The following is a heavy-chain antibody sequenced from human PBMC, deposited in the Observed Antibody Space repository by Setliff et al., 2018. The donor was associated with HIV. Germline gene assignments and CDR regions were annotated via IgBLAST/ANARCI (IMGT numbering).Heavy chain of an antibody. V-gene: IGHV4-61*09. D-gene: IGHD3-10*01. Sequence: PSETLSLTCTVSGGSISSGNYYWSWIRQPAGKGLEWIGHIYSSGSTSYNPSLKSRVTISVDTSKNQFSLKLTSVTAADTAVYYCAREGADSGSGSWLPFDPWGQGTLVTVSS. CDR2: IYSSGST. CDR1: GGSISSGNYY. CDR3: AREGADSGSGSWLPFDP. J-gene: IGHJ5*02.